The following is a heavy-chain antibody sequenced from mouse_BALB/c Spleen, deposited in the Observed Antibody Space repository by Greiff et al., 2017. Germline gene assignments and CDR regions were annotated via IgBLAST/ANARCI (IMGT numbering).Heavy chain of an antibody. V-gene: IGHV5-6-5*01. D-gene: IGHD1-1*01. Sequence: EVMLVESGGGLVKPGGSLKLSCAASGFTFSSYAMSWVRQTPEKRLEWVASISSGGSTYYPDSVKGRFTISRDNARNILYLQMSSLRSEDTAMYYCARDPPFITTVVERAYAMDYWGQGTSVTVSS. CDR3: ARDPPFITTVVERAYAMDY. J-gene: IGHJ4*01. CDR1: GFTFSSYA. CDR2: ISSGGST.